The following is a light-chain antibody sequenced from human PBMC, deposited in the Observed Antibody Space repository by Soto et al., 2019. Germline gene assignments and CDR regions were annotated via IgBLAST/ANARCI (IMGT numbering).Light chain of an antibody. CDR1: SGHSNYA. CDR3: QTLGTGVVV. V-gene: IGLV4-69*01. Sequence: QSVLTQSPSASASLGASVKLTCTLSSGHSNYAIAWHQQQPQKGPRYLMKVDSDGSHIKGDGIPDRFSGSSSGAERYLTISSIQSEDEADYHCQTLGTGVVVIGGGTKLTVL. CDR2: VDSDGSH. J-gene: IGLJ2*01.